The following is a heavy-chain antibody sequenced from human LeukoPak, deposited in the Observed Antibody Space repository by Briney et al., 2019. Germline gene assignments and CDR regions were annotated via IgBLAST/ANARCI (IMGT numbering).Heavy chain of an antibody. D-gene: IGHD3-3*01. V-gene: IGHV4-4*07. J-gene: IGHJ4*02. CDR2: IYSSGST. CDR3: AREAFGGPLFGY. CDR1: GASINDYY. Sequence: SETLSFTCTVSGASINDYYWGWLRQPAGKGLEWIGRIYSSGSTNYNPSFKSRVTMSVDTSKNQFSLELRSVTAADTAVYYCAREAFGGPLFGYWGQRALVTVSS.